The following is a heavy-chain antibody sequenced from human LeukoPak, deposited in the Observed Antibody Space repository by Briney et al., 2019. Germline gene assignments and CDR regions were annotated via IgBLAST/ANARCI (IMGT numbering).Heavy chain of an antibody. Sequence: ASVTVSCKASGYTFTSYGFSWVRQAPGQGLEWMGWISAYNGNTNYAQKLQGRVTMTTDTSTSTAYMELRSLRSDDTAVHYCARGTGTTRYYYYGMDVWGQGTTVTVSS. J-gene: IGHJ6*02. CDR3: ARGTGTTRYYYYGMDV. V-gene: IGHV1-18*01. CDR1: GYTFTSYG. CDR2: ISAYNGNT. D-gene: IGHD1-7*01.